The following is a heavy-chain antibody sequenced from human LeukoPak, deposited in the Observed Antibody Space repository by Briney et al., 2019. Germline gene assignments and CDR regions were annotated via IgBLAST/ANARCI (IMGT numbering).Heavy chain of an antibody. J-gene: IGHJ6*02. Sequence: SETLSLTCTVSGGSISSYYWSWIRQPPGKGLEWIGYIYYSGNTNYNPSLKSRVTISVDTSKNQFSLKLSSVTAADTAVYYCARHGEWLRLKYYYGMDVWGQGTTVTVSS. V-gene: IGHV4-59*08. CDR1: GGSISSYY. D-gene: IGHD5-12*01. CDR3: ARHGEWLRLKYYYGMDV. CDR2: IYYSGNT.